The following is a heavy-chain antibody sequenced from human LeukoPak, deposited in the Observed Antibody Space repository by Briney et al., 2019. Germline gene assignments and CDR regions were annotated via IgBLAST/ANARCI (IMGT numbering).Heavy chain of an antibody. CDR3: ASSLWFGELEDY. D-gene: IGHD3-10*01. CDR2: ISNNGGYT. Sequence: GGSLRLSCAASGFTFSSSAMSWVRQAPGKGLEWVSAISNNGGYTYYADSVQGRFTISRDNSKSTLCLQMNSLRAEDTAVYYCASSLWFGELEDYWGQGTLVTVSS. J-gene: IGHJ4*02. V-gene: IGHV3-23*01. CDR1: GFTFSSSA.